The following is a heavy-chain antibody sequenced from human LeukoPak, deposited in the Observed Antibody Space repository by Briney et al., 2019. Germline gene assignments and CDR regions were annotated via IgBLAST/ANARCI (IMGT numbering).Heavy chain of an antibody. Sequence: PSETLSLTCTVSGGSISSYYWSWIRQPPGKGLEWIGYIYYSGSTNYNPSLKSRLTISLDASKNQFSLKLSSVTATGTAVYYCASLTTVTQGYFDSWGQGTLVTVSS. CDR2: IYYSGST. CDR3: ASLTTVTQGYFDS. D-gene: IGHD4-17*01. CDR1: GGSISSYY. V-gene: IGHV4-59*08. J-gene: IGHJ4*02.